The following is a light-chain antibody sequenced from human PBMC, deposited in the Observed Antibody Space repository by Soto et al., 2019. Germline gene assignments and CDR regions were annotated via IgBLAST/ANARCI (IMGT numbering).Light chain of an antibody. CDR2: GTS. J-gene: IGKJ2*01. V-gene: IGKV3-20*01. CDR1: QSVSSKY. Sequence: EIVLTQSPGTLSLSPGERATLSCRASQSVSSKYLAWYQQKPGQAPRVLIYGTSIRASGVPERFSGGGSGTDFTLTITRLEPEDFAVYYCHHYGGSQYTFGQGTKLEI. CDR3: HHYGGSQYT.